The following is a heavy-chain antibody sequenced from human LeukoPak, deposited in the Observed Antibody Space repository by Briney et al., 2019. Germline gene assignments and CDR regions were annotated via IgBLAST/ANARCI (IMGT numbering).Heavy chain of an antibody. CDR1: GFTFSRYS. CDR2: INQSGST. D-gene: IGHD6-13*01. J-gene: IGHJ6*03. Sequence: GSLRLSCAASGFTFSRYSMNWVRQPPGKGLEWIGEINQSGSTNYNPSLKSRVTISVDTSKNQFSLKLSSVTAADTAVYYCARGRGPRIGPAGFHIYYYMDVWGKGTTVTVSS. V-gene: IGHV4-34*01. CDR3: ARGRGPRIGPAGFHIYYYMDV.